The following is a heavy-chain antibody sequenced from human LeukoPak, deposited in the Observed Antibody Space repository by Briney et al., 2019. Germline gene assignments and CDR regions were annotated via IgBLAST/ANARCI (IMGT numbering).Heavy chain of an antibody. D-gene: IGHD3-16*01. Sequence: GGSLRLSCAASGFIFNSYWMNWLRQAPGKGLEWVANVDQDGSEKYYVGSVRGRFTISRDNAKNSLYLQMNSLRVEDTAVYYCARGWASSRRKAFDIWGQGTIVTVSS. J-gene: IGHJ3*02. V-gene: IGHV3-7*03. CDR1: GFIFNSYW. CDR3: ARGWASSRRKAFDI. CDR2: VDQDGSEK.